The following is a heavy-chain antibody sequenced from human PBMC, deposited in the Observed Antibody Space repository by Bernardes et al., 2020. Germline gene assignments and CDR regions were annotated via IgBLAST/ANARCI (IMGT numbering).Heavy chain of an antibody. J-gene: IGHJ1*01. D-gene: IGHD2-21*02. CDR2: LSYDAYNK. Sequence: SLRLSCVASGFNFKYNGMHWVRQAPGKGLEWVAVLSYDAYNKYYADSVKGRFTISRDNSKNTLYLQVNSLRAEDTAVYYCANRGAYCSGDCYSEYFQHWGQGTQVTVS. V-gene: IGHV3-30*18. CDR3: ANRGAYCSGDCYSEYFQH. CDR1: GFNFKYNG.